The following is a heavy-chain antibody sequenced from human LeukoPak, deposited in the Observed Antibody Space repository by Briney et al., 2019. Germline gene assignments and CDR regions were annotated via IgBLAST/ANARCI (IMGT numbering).Heavy chain of an antibody. D-gene: IGHD5-24*01. V-gene: IGHV4-59*01. CDR2: IYYSGST. J-gene: IGHJ3*02. CDR3: ARGVVEMAIKSARDDAFDI. Sequence: AETLSLTGTVYGGSISSYYWSWIRQPTGKGQERVGNIYYSGSTKYNPSLKSRVNISVDTSKNQFSLKLSSVTAADTAVYYCARGVVEMAIKSARDDAFDIWGQGTMVTDTS. CDR1: GGSISSYY.